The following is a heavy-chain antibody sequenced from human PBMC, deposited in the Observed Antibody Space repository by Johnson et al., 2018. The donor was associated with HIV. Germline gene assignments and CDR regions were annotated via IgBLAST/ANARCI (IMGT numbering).Heavy chain of an antibody. D-gene: IGHD4-17*01. V-gene: IGHV3-66*01. CDR1: GFTVSSDY. CDR2: IYNDDNT. CDR3: TTDRGNGDYDAFDI. Sequence: VQLVESGGGLVQPGGSLRLSCTASGFTVSSDYMSSVRQAPGKGLEWVSIIYNDDNTYYADSVKGRFTISRDNSKNTLYLQMNSLKTEDTAVYYCTTDRGNGDYDAFDIWGQGTMVTVSS. J-gene: IGHJ3*02.